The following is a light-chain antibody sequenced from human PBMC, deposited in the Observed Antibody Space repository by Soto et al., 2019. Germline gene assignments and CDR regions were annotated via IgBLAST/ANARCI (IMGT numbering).Light chain of an antibody. CDR3: QQYGGSPAIN. CDR1: QSVSSGY. J-gene: IGKJ5*01. V-gene: IGKV3-20*01. Sequence: EIVMTQSPDTLSVSLGERANIYSAASQSVSSGYVAWYQQKPGQSPVLLMYGAGNRASGIPDRFRGSGSGTDFTLTIRRLEPEDFAVYYCQQYGGSPAINFGQGQQLAI. CDR2: GAG.